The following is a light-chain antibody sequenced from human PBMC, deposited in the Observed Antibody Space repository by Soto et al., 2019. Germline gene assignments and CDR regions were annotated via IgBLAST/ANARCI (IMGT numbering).Light chain of an antibody. CDR2: EVS. V-gene: IGLV2-8*01. Sequence: QSAPTQPPSASGYPGQSATISCTGTSSDVGGYNYVSWYQQYPGKAPKLMIYEVSKRPSGVPGRFSGSKSGNTASLTVSGLQAEDEADYYCSSYAGSSTWVFGGGTKLTVL. CDR3: SSYAGSSTWV. CDR1: SSDVGGYNY. J-gene: IGLJ2*01.